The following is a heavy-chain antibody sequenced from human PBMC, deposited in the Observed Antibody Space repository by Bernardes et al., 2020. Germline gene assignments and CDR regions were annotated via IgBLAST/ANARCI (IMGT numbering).Heavy chain of an antibody. D-gene: IGHD6-13*01. CDR1: GDTFNHYG. V-gene: IGHV1-18*01. CDR2: VSAYSGHT. J-gene: IGHJ4*02. Sequence: ASVKVSCKASGDTFNHYGFNWVRQAPGQGLEWMGWVSAYSGHTNYAQKFQGRVTMTTDTPTNTVSMELTSLGSDDTAVYYCTRDKYNAPGIAAGGMAYWGQGTLVTVSS. CDR3: TRDKYNAPGIAAGGMAY.